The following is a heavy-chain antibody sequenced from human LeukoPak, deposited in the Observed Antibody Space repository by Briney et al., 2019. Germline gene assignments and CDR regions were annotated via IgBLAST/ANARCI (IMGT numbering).Heavy chain of an antibody. CDR2: IKGDGSEK. CDR3: ARDRGGRAFDI. CDR1: GFNFSNYW. Sequence: GGSLRLSCAASGFNFSNYWMSWVRQTPGKGLEWVVNIKGDGSEKYYVDSVEGRFTISRDNAKNSLYLQMNSLRVEDTAVYYCARDRGGRAFDIWGQGTMVTVSS. D-gene: IGHD3-10*01. V-gene: IGHV3-7*01. J-gene: IGHJ3*02.